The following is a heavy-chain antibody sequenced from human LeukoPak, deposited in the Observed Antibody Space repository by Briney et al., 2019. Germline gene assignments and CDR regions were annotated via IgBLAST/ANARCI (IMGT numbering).Heavy chain of an antibody. D-gene: IGHD2-15*01. CDR3: ARDVYCSGGSCYPRSGWFDP. CDR1: GYTFTSYG. CDR2: ISAYNGNT. J-gene: IGHJ5*02. V-gene: IGHV1-18*01. Sequence: GASVKVSCKASGYTFTSYGISWVQQAPGQGLEWMGWISAYNGNTNYALKLQGRVTMTTDTSTSTAYMELRSLRSDDTAVYYCARDVYCSGGSCYPRSGWFDPWGQGTLVTVSS.